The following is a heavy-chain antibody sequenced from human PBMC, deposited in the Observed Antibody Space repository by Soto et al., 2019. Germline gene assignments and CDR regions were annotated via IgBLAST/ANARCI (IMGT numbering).Heavy chain of an antibody. CDR3: AREYCASTTCYTPYYYGMDV. V-gene: IGHV3-33*01. D-gene: IGHD2-8*01. CDR1: GFIFSTYG. CDR2: IWHGGSNK. Sequence: SLRLSCAASGFIFSTYGMHWVRQAPGKGLEWVAVIWHGGSNKYYADSVKGRFTISRDNSKNTVYLQMNSLRGEDTAVYYCAREYCASTTCYTPYYYGMDVWGQGTTVTVSS. J-gene: IGHJ6*02.